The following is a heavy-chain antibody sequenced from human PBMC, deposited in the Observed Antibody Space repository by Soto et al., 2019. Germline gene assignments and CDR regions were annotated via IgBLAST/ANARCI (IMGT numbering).Heavy chain of an antibody. CDR1: GYTFTSYG. D-gene: IGHD4-17*01. Sequence: QVQLVQSGPEVQKPGASVKVSCKASGYTFTSYGISWVRQAPGQGLEWMGWISAYNGNTNYAQKLQGRVTMTTDTSTSTDYMELRSLRSDDTAVYYCARDRRPSTVTPPTTWGQGTLVTVSS. J-gene: IGHJ4*02. CDR2: ISAYNGNT. CDR3: ARDRRPSTVTPPTT. V-gene: IGHV1-18*01.